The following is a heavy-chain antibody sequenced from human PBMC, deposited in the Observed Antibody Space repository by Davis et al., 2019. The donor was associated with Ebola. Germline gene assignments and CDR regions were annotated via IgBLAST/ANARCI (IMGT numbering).Heavy chain of an antibody. CDR1: GFTFSDYY. CDR2: ISSAGGNK. D-gene: IGHD3-22*01. CDR3: ATDSSGYNYERPYYTYYMDV. Sequence: GESLKISCAASGFTFSDYYMSWIRQAPGKGLEWVAVISSAGGNKHYADSVRGRFTISRDNSKNTMYLEMNSLRADDTAIYYCATDSSGYNYERPYYTYYMDVWGRGTTVSVSS. V-gene: IGHV3-30-3*01. J-gene: IGHJ6*03.